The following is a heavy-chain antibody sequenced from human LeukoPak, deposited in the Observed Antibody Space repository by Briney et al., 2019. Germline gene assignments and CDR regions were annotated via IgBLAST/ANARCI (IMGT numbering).Heavy chain of an antibody. Sequence: ASVKVSCKASGYTFTSYGISWVRQAPGQGLEWMGWISAYNGNTSYAQKLQGRVTMTTDTSTSTAYMELRSLRSDDTAVYYCARDRPLLWFGEFHYVNFDYWGQGTLVTVSS. CDR3: ARDRPLLWFGEFHYVNFDY. CDR1: GYTFTSYG. V-gene: IGHV1-18*01. CDR2: ISAYNGNT. D-gene: IGHD3-10*01. J-gene: IGHJ4*02.